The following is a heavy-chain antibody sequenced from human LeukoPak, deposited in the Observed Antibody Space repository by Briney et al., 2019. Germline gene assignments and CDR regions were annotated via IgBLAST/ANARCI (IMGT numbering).Heavy chain of an antibody. D-gene: IGHD2-21*02. J-gene: IGHJ4*02. Sequence: GGSLRLSCGASGFNFYVCGMSWVRQAPGKGLEWVSTMSSDGSRIYYADSVKGRFTISRDNSKSTLYLQMNSLRADDTTVYYCANGVSGDSMGYCGQGTLVTVSS. CDR1: GFNFYVCG. CDR2: MSSDGSRI. CDR3: ANGVSGDSMGY. V-gene: IGHV3-30*18.